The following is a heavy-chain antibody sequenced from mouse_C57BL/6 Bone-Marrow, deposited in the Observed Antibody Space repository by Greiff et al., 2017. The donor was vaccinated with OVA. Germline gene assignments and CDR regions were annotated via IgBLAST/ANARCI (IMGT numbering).Heavy chain of an antibody. Sequence: VQLQQSGAELVRPGASVTLSCKASGYTFTDYEMHWVKQTPVHGLEWIGAIDPETGGTAYNQKFKGKAILTADKSSSTAYMELRSLTSEDSAVYYCTRLFTTTVVEDYFDYWGQGTTLTVSS. CDR2: IDPETGGT. CDR3: TRLFTTTVVEDYFDY. V-gene: IGHV1-15*01. D-gene: IGHD1-1*01. J-gene: IGHJ2*01. CDR1: GYTFTDYE.